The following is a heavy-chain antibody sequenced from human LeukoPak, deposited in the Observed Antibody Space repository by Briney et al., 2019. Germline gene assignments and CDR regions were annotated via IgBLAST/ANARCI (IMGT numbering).Heavy chain of an antibody. Sequence: GGSLSFSCAASGFTLITFWLSWVGQAPGKGLVGVANIKQDGREKSHVDSVRGRFTISRDNPKNSLYLQINSLRAEDTAVYYCARTRITMIESPYYFDYRGQGTMASVSS. CDR2: IKQDGREK. CDR3: ARTRITMIESPYYFDY. V-gene: IGHV3-7*01. D-gene: IGHD3-22*01. CDR1: GFTLITFW. J-gene: IGHJ4*02.